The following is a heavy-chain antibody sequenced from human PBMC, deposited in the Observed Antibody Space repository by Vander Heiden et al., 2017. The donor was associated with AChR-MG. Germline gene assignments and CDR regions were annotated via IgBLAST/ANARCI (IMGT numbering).Heavy chain of an antibody. CDR1: GFTFSSYA. V-gene: IGHV3-23*01. J-gene: IGHJ6*03. Sequence: EVQLLESGGGLEQPGGSLRLSCAASGFTFSSYAMSWVRQAPGKGLEWVSVISISDGPTYNAESVKGRFTISRDNSRNLLFLHMSSLRAEDTAVYYCGRLYHDFRSGSDYYYMDVWGKGTTVTVSS. CDR3: GRLYHDFRSGSDYYYMDV. CDR2: ISISDGPT. D-gene: IGHD3-3*01.